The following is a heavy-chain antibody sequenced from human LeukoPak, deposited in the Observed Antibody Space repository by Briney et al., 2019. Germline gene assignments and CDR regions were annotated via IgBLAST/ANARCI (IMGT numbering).Heavy chain of an antibody. CDR1: GFTFSSYN. Sequence: GGSLRLSCAASGFTFSSYNMNWVRQAPGKGLESVSSITFSSSYIYYADSVKGRFTISRDNAKNSLYLQMDSLRAEDTAVYYCARGREGYNSYDYWGQGTLVTVSS. CDR3: ARGREGYNSYDY. V-gene: IGHV3-21*01. J-gene: IGHJ4*02. CDR2: ITFSSSYI. D-gene: IGHD5-24*01.